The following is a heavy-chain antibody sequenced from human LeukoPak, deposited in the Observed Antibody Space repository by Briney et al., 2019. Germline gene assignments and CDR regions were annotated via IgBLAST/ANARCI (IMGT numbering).Heavy chain of an antibody. CDR2: MNPNSGSA. D-gene: IGHD6-13*01. CDR3: ATAEAWYLGWFDS. J-gene: IGHJ5*01. Sequence: ASVKVSCKASGDTFSSYYVHWVRQAPGQGLEWMGIMNPNSGSAVYAQNFQGRITMTWNTSITTAYMEMSSLRSDDTAIYYCATAEAWYLGWFDSWGQGTLVAVSS. V-gene: IGHV1-46*01. CDR1: GDTFSSYY.